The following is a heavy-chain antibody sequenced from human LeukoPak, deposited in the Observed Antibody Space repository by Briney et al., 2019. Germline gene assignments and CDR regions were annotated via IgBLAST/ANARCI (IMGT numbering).Heavy chain of an antibody. CDR1: GGSISSGGYY. Sequence: SETLSLTCTVSGGSISSGGYYWSWIRQPPGKGLEWIGYIYHSGSTYYNPSLKSRVTISVDRSKNQFSLKLSSVTAADTAVYYCARDPIVNWNYGVWGQGTLVTVSS. CDR3: ARDPIVNWNYGV. V-gene: IGHV4-30-2*01. CDR2: IYHSGST. D-gene: IGHD1-7*01. J-gene: IGHJ4*02.